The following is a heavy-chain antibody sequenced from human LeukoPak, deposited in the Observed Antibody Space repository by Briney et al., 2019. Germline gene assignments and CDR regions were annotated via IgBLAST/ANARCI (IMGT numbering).Heavy chain of an antibody. CDR1: GYTFTGYY. J-gene: IGHJ5*02. Sequence: ASVKVSCKASGYTFTGYYMHWVRQAPGQGLEWMGWINPNGGGTNYAQKFQGRVTMTRDTSISTAYMELSRLRSDDTAVYYCARDQGVVPAAIYGNWFDPWGQGTLVTVSS. D-gene: IGHD2-2*02. CDR2: INPNGGGT. V-gene: IGHV1-2*02. CDR3: ARDQGVVPAAIYGNWFDP.